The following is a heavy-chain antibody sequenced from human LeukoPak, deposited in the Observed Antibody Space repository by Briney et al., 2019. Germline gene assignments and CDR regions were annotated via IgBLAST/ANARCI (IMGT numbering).Heavy chain of an antibody. V-gene: IGHV3-21*01. Sequence: SGGSLRLSCAASGFTFSSYSMNWVRQAPGKGLEWVSSISSSSSYIYCADSVKGRFTISRDNAKNSLYLQMNSPRAEDTAVYYCARDGGWYFDPWGQGTLVTVSS. CDR2: ISSSSSYI. CDR3: ARDGGWYFDP. J-gene: IGHJ5*02. CDR1: GFTFSSYS. D-gene: IGHD6-19*01.